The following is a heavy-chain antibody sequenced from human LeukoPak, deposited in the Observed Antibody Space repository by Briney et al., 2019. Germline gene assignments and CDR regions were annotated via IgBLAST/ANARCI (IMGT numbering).Heavy chain of an antibody. V-gene: IGHV4-4*07. D-gene: IGHD5-18*01. Sequence: SETLSLTCTVSGGSISSYYWSWIRQPAGKGLEWIGRIYTSGSTYYNPSLKSRVTISVDTSKNQFSLKLSSVTAADTAVYYCARDYQGGYGDKTVDYWGQGTLVTVSS. CDR2: IYTSGST. J-gene: IGHJ4*02. CDR1: GGSISSYY. CDR3: ARDYQGGYGDKTVDY.